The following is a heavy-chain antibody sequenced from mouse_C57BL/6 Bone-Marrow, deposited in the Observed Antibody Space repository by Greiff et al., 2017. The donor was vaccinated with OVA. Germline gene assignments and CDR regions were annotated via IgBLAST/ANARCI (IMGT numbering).Heavy chain of an antibody. CDR1: GYTFTSYW. D-gene: IGHD1-1*01. J-gene: IGHJ4*01. V-gene: IGHV1-59*01. Sequence: QVHVKQPGAELVRPGTSVKLSCKASGYTFTSYWMHWVKQRPGQGLEWIGVIDPSDSYTNYNQKFKGKATLTVDTSSSTAYMQLSSLTSEDSAVYYCARRGGSSSLYYAMDYWGQGTSVTVSS. CDR3: ARRGGSSSLYYAMDY. CDR2: IDPSDSYT.